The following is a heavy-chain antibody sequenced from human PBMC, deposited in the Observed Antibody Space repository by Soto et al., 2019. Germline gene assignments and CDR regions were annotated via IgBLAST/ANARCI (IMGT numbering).Heavy chain of an antibody. CDR3: AKDRSSSWPYHNWFDP. CDR1: GFTFSSYA. D-gene: IGHD6-13*01. J-gene: IGHJ5*02. V-gene: IGHV3-23*01. CDR2: ISGSGGST. Sequence: EVQLLESGGGLVQPGGSLRLSCAASGFTFSSYAMSWVRQAPGKGLEWVSAISGSGGSTYYADSVKGRFTISRDNSKNPLYLQMNSLRAEDTAVYYCAKDRSSSWPYHNWFDPWGPGTLVTVSS.